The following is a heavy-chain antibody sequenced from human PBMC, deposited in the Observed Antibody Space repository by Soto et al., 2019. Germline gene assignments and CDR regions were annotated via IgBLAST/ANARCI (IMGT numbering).Heavy chain of an antibody. CDR3: ARNDSHYDILTGYPRDDASDI. J-gene: IGHJ3*02. V-gene: IGHV5-10-1*01. CDR2: IDPSDSYT. D-gene: IGHD3-9*01. Sequence: PGESLKISCKGSGYSFTSYWISWVRQMPGKGLEWMGRIDPSDSYTNYSPSFQGHVTISADKSISTAYLQWSSLKASDTAMYYCARNDSHYDILTGYPRDDASDIWGQGTMVTVSS. CDR1: GYSFTSYW.